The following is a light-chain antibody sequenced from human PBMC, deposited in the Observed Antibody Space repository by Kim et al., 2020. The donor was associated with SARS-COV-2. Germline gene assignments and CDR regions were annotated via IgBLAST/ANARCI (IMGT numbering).Light chain of an antibody. V-gene: IGLV4-69*01. Sequence: QLVLTQSPSASASLGASVKLTCTLSSGHSSYAIAWHHQQPEKGPRYLMKLNSDGSHTKGDGIPDRFSGSSSGAERYLTISSLQSQDEADYYCQTWDTGIRVFGGGTQLTVL. CDR3: QTWDTGIRV. CDR2: LNSDGSH. CDR1: SGHSSYA. J-gene: IGLJ3*02.